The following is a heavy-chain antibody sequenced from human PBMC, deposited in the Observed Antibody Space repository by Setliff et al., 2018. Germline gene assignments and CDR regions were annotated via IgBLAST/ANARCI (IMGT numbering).Heavy chain of an antibody. J-gene: IGHJ6*02. V-gene: IGHV4-38-2*02. CDR1: GYSISSGYY. CDR3: TRDRQYCSSPTCYSSYFYYYGMDV. CDR2: IYYRGST. D-gene: IGHD2-2*02. Sequence: PSETLSLTCAVSGYSISSGYYWGWIRQPPGKGLEWIASIYYRGSTSYNSSLKSRVSISVDTSKNQFSLKLSSVTAADTAVYYCTRDRQYCSSPTCYSSYFYYYGMDVWGQGTTVTVSS.